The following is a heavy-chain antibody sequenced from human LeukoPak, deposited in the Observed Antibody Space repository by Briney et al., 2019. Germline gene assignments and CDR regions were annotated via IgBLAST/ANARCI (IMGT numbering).Heavy chain of an antibody. D-gene: IGHD3-22*01. CDR1: GGSVSSSNW. V-gene: IGHV4-4*02. J-gene: IGHJ4*02. CDR2: IYHSGST. CDR3: AKHEGSYYDKSGYTFDF. Sequence: SETLSLTCAVSGGSVSSSNWWSWVRQPPGKGLEWIGEIYHSGSTNYNPSLKSRVTISVDTSKNQFSLKLNSVTAADRAVYYCAKHEGSYYDKSGYTFDFWGQGTLVTVSS.